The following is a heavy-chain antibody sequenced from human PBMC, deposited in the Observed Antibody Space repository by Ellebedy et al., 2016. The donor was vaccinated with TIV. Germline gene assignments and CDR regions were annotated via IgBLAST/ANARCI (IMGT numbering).Heavy chain of an antibody. J-gene: IGHJ6*02. V-gene: IGHV3-53*05. CDR1: GFSVTNNY. Sequence: GESLKISCAASGFSVTNNYMSWVRQAPGQGLEWVSLIYAGGTTNYADSVKGRFTISRDTSNNTVHLEMNSLRPEDTAVYYCSREGLEAGMDLWGQGTTVIVSS. CDR2: IYAGGTT. CDR3: SREGLEAGMDL.